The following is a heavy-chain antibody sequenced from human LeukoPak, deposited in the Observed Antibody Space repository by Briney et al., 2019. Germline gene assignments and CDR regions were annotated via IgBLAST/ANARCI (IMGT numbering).Heavy chain of an antibody. J-gene: IGHJ4*02. CDR3: ARVIGSSWYYGYVDY. D-gene: IGHD6-13*01. CDR1: GYTFTSYG. CDR2: ISAYNGNT. V-gene: IGHV1-18*01. Sequence: ASVKVSCKASGYTFTSYGISWVRQAPGRGLEWMGWISAYNGNTNYAQKLQGRVTMTTDTSTSTAYMELRSLRSDDTAVYYCARVIGSSWYYGYVDYWGQGTLVTVSS.